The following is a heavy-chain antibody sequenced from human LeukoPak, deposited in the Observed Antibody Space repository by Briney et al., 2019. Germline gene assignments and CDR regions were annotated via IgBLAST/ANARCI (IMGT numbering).Heavy chain of an antibody. D-gene: IGHD1-26*01. J-gene: IGHJ4*02. CDR3: ARGYSGSYYGGAFDY. V-gene: IGHV3-30*02. CDR1: GFTFSSYG. CDR2: VHYDGSSK. Sequence: PGGSLRLSCAASGFTFSSYGMHWVRQAPGKGLEWVAFVHYDGSSKDYADSVKGRFTISRDNSKNTLYLQMNSLRAEDTAVYYCARGYSGSYYGGAFDYWGQGTLVTVSS.